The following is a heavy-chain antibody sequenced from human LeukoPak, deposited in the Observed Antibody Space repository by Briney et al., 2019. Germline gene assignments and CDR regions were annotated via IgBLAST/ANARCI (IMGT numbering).Heavy chain of an antibody. D-gene: IGHD3-16*01. V-gene: IGHV4-34*01. J-gene: IGHJ4*02. CDR2: INHSGST. CDR1: GGSFSGYY. CDR3: ARSHPYDYIWGTHRVYFDY. Sequence: PSETLSLTCAVCGGSFSGYYWSWIRQPPGKGLEWIGEINHSGSTNCNPSLKSRVTISVDTSKNQFSLKLSSVTAADTAVYYCARSHPYDYIWGTHRVYFDYWGQGTLVTVSS.